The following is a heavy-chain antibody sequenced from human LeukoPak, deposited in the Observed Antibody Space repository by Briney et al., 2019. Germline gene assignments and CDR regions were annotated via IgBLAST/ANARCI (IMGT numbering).Heavy chain of an antibody. V-gene: IGHV3-23*01. CDR2: ISGSGGST. CDR1: GFTFSSYA. Sequence: PGGSLRLSCAASGFTFSSYAMSWVRQAPGKGLERVSAISGSGGSTYYADSVKGRFTISRDNSKNTLYLQMNSLRAEDTAVYYCAKQVVVVAAAPPSFDYWGQGTLVTVSS. CDR3: AKQVVVVAAAPPSFDY. D-gene: IGHD2-15*01. J-gene: IGHJ4*02.